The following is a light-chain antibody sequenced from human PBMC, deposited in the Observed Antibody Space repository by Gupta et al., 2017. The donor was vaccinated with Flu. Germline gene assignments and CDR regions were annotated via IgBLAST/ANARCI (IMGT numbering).Light chain of an antibody. CDR3: AVWDDSLNGHYV. CDR1: RSNIGRYT. CDR2: DFS. V-gene: IGLV1-44*01. J-gene: IGLJ1*01. Sequence: QSVLTQPPSASGTPGQRVTISCSGSRSNIGRYTVDWYQQFPGTAPKLLIYDFSDRTSGVPDRFSGSKSGTSASLAISGLQSEDEADYYCAVWDDSLNGHYVFGTGTRVTVL.